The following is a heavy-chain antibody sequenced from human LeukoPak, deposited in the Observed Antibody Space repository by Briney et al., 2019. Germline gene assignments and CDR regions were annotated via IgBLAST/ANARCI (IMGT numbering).Heavy chain of an antibody. V-gene: IGHV1-18*01. CDR2: ISAYNGNT. D-gene: IGHD1-26*01. Sequence: GASVKVSCKASGYTFTTYGIGWVRQAPGQGLEWMGWISAYNGNTNYAQKFQGRVTMTTDTSTNTAYMELRSLRSDDTAIYYCARARGGTYGSFDYWGQGTLVTVSS. J-gene: IGHJ4*02. CDR1: GYTFTTYG. CDR3: ARARGGTYGSFDY.